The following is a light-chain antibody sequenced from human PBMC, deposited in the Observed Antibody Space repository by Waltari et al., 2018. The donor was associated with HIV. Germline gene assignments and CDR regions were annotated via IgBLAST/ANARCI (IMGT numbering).Light chain of an antibody. CDR2: CAS. Sequence: EIALTQSPGTLSLSPGERATLSCRASPTISSTYFAWYQHKPGQSPRLLIDCASSRATCIPDRFSGSGSGTDFTLTISSLEPEDCAVYYCQQYIGSPRTFGQGTKVELK. CDR3: QQYIGSPRT. V-gene: IGKV3-20*01. CDR1: PTISSTY. J-gene: IGKJ1*01.